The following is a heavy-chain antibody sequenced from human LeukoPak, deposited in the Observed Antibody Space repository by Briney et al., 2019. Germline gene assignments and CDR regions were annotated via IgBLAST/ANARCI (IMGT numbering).Heavy chain of an antibody. Sequence: PGGSLRLSCAASGFTFSSYSMNWVRQAPGKGLEWVSNISSSSSTIYYADSVKGRFTISRDNAKNSLYLQMNSLRGDDTAVYYCAKELDYCGSGVNWVDPWGQGTLVSVSS. CDR2: ISSSSSTI. CDR1: GFTFSSYS. V-gene: IGHV3-48*04. CDR3: AKELDYCGSGVNWVDP. D-gene: IGHD3-10*01. J-gene: IGHJ5*02.